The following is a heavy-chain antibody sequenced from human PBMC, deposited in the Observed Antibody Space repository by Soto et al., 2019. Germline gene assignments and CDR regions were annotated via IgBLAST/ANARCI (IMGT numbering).Heavy chain of an antibody. D-gene: IGHD3-3*01. V-gene: IGHV1-18*04. J-gene: IGHJ6*02. CDR3: ARDRLDDFWSGYYTYYYGMDV. CDR2: ISAYNGNT. Sequence: ASVKVSCKASGYTFTSYGISWVRQAPGQGLEWMGWISAYNGNTNYAQKLQGRVAMTTDTSTSTAYMELRSLRSDDTAVYYCARDRLDDFWSGYYTYYYGMDVWGQGTTVTVSS. CDR1: GYTFTSYG.